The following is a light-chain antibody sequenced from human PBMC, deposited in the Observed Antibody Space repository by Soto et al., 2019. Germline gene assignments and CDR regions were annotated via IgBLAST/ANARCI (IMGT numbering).Light chain of an antibody. CDR1: NSNIGSNL. CDR2: SDN. V-gene: IGLV1-44*01. Sequence: QSVLTQPPSASGTPGQRVTISCSGSNSNIGSNLVTWYQQLPGTAPKCLIYSDNQRPSGVPDRISVSRSGTSASLAISGLQSEDEAEYYCAAWDDSLRGRVFGGGTKLTVL. J-gene: IGLJ2*01. CDR3: AAWDDSLRGRV.